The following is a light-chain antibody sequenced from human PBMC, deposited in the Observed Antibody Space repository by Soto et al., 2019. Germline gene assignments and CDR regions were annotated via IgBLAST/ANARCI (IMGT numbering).Light chain of an antibody. Sequence: QSALTQPRTVSGSPGQSVTISCTGTSSDVGGYNYVSWYQQHTGKAPKLMIYDVSERPSGVPDRFSGSKSGSTASLTISGLQAEDEADYYCCSYAGSSVFYVFGSGTKVNVL. CDR2: DVS. V-gene: IGLV2-11*01. CDR3: CSYAGSSVFYV. J-gene: IGLJ1*01. CDR1: SSDVGGYNY.